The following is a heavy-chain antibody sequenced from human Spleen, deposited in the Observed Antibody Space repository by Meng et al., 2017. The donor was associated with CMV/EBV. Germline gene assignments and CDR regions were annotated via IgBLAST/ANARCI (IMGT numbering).Heavy chain of an antibody. Sequence: GESLKISCAASGFNLMTYNMHWVRQVPGKGLEWVSCIRSSDGHVHYADSVKGRFTISRDNAKNSLYVQMNSLTTEDTAVYYCARFYSAYAMDVWGQGTTVTVSS. V-gene: IGHV3-21*04. CDR1: GFNLMTYN. D-gene: IGHD4-11*01. J-gene: IGHJ6*02. CDR3: ARFYSAYAMDV. CDR2: IRSSDGHV.